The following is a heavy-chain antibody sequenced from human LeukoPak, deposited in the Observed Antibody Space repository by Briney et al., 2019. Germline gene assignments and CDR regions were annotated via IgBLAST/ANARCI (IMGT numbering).Heavy chain of an antibody. CDR2: ISSSVSII. Sequence: GGSLRLSCAASGFTFSRYSMGWVRQAPGKGLEWVSYISSSVSIIYYADSVKGRFTISRDNSKNTLYLQMNSLRAEDTAVYYCAREPWGAKGAAWGMDVWGQGTTVTVSS. V-gene: IGHV3-48*01. CDR1: GFTFSRYS. J-gene: IGHJ6*02. D-gene: IGHD1-26*01. CDR3: AREPWGAKGAAWGMDV.